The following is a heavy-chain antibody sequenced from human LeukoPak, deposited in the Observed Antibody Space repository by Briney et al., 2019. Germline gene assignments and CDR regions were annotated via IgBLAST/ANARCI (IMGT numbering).Heavy chain of an antibody. CDR3: ASYTLWYGDS. CDR1: GFTFSRYG. D-gene: IGHD3-10*01. J-gene: IGHJ4*02. V-gene: IGHV3-30*03. CDR2: ISYDGSNK. Sequence: GGSLRLSCAASGFTFSRYGMHWVRQAPGKGLEWVASISYDGSNKYYADSVKGRFTISRDNSKNTLYLQMNSLRPEDTAVYYCASYTLWYGDSWGQGTLVTVSS.